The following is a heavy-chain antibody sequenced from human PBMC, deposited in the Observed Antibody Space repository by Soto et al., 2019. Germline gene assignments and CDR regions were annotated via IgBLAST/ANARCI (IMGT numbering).Heavy chain of an antibody. CDR1: GFTFDDYA. Sequence: EVQLEESGGALVQPGRSLRLSCAASGFTFDDYAMYWVRQVLGKGLEWVSSISWNSGNIGYADSVKGRLTTSRDKAENSLYLQMNSLRPEDTALYYCVRSKGGYSYGTPFDYWGQGTLVTVSS. CDR2: ISWNSGNI. D-gene: IGHD5-18*01. J-gene: IGHJ4*02. CDR3: VRSKGGYSYGTPFDY. V-gene: IGHV3-9*01.